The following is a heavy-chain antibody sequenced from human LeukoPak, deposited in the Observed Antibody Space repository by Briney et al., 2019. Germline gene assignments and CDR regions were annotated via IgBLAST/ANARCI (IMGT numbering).Heavy chain of an antibody. D-gene: IGHD6-13*01. V-gene: IGHV3-49*04. CDR2: IRSKAYGGTT. Sequence: GGSLRLSCTASGFTFGDYAMSWVRQAPGKGLEWVGFIRSKAYGGTTEYAASVKGRFTISRDDSKSIAYLQMNSLKTEDTAVYYCAPHRQHYHYYGMDVWGQGTTVTVSS. J-gene: IGHJ6*02. CDR1: GFTFGDYA. CDR3: APHRQHYHYYGMDV.